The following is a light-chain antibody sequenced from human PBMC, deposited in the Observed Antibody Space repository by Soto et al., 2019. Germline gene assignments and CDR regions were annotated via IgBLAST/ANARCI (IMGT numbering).Light chain of an antibody. CDR1: QSINDW. CDR3: QHYGA. Sequence: DIQMTQSPSTLSASVGDRVSITCRASQSINDWLAWYKQKPGKAPKVLIYKASALESGVPARFSGSGSGTEFTLTISSLQPDDFATYYCQHYGAFGQGTKVEIK. CDR2: KAS. J-gene: IGKJ1*01. V-gene: IGKV1-5*03.